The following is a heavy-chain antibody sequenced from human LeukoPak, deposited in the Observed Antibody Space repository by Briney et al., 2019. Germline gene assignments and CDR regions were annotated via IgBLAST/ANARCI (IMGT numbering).Heavy chain of an antibody. CDR3: ARGIAAAGTVPNFDY. J-gene: IGHJ4*02. Sequence: SGTLSLTCAVSGGSISSSNWWSWVRQPPGKGLKWIGEIYHSGSTNYNPSLKSRVTISVDKSKNQFSLKLSSVTAADTAVYYCARGIAAAGTVPNFDYWGQGTLVTVSS. D-gene: IGHD6-13*01. CDR1: GGSISSSNW. V-gene: IGHV4-4*02. CDR2: IYHSGST.